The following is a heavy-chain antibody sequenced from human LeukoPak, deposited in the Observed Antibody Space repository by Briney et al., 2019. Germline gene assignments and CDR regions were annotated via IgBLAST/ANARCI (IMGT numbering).Heavy chain of an antibody. CDR2: ISSSSYT. CDR1: GFTFSDYY. CDR3: ARDDFAGDSSGYIDY. J-gene: IGHJ4*02. Sequence: GGSLRLSCAASGFTFSDYYMSWIRQAPGKGLEWVSYISSSSYTNYADSVKGRFTISRDNAKNSLYLQMSSLRAEDTALYYCARDDFAGDSSGYIDYWGQGTLVTVSS. D-gene: IGHD3-22*01. V-gene: IGHV3-11*06.